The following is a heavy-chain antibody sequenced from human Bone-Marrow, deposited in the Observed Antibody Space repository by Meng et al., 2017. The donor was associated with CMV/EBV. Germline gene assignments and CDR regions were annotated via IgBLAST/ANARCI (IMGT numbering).Heavy chain of an antibody. V-gene: IGHV3-11*04. Sequence: GESLKISCTASGFTFGDYAMSWVRQAPGKGLEWVSYISSSGSTIYYADSVKGRFTISRDNAKNSLYLQMNSLRAEDTAVYYCARLIGYCSSTSCYHYYGMDVWGQGTTVTVSS. J-gene: IGHJ6*02. CDR1: GFTFGDYA. D-gene: IGHD2-2*01. CDR3: ARLIGYCSSTSCYHYYGMDV. CDR2: ISSSGSTI.